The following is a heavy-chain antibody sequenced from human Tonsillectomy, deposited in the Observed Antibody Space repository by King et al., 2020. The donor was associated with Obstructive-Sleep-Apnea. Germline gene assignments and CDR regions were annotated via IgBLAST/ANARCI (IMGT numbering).Heavy chain of an antibody. CDR2: IYYSGST. D-gene: IGHD2-21*02. J-gene: IGHJ4*02. Sequence: QLQESGPVLVKPSETLSLTCSVSGSSISSYYWSWIRQHPGKGLEWIGYIYYSGSTNYNPSLKSRVTISVDTSKNQFSLKLSSVTAADTAVYYCAKVGDFVDYYFDYWGQGTLVTVSS. V-gene: IGHV4-59*01. CDR3: AKVGDFVDYYFDY. CDR1: GSSISSYY.